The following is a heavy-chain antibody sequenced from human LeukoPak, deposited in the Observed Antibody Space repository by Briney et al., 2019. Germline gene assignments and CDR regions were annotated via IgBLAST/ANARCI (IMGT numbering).Heavy chain of an antibody. CDR2: INKDGGEK. CDR3: ARNDYGTYYFDY. J-gene: IGHJ4*02. CDR1: GFTFSSYW. D-gene: IGHD4-17*01. V-gene: IGHV3-7*01. Sequence: GALRLSCAASGFTFSSYWMSWVRQAPGKGLEWVANINKDGGEKYYVDSVKGRFTISRDNSKNTLYLQMNSLRAEDTAVYYCARNDYGTYYFDYWGQGTLVTVSS.